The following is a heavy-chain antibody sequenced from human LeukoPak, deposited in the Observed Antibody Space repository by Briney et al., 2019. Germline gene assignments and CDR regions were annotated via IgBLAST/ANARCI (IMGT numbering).Heavy chain of an antibody. Sequence: PGGSLRLSCAASGFTVSSNYMSWVRQAPGNGLEWVSVIYTGGSTYYADSVKGRFTISRDNSKNTLYLQMNSLRAEDTAVYYCARALQLWSPFDYWDQGTLVTVSS. D-gene: IGHD5-18*01. J-gene: IGHJ4*02. CDR3: ARALQLWSPFDY. CDR2: IYTGGST. V-gene: IGHV3-66*01. CDR1: GFTVSSNY.